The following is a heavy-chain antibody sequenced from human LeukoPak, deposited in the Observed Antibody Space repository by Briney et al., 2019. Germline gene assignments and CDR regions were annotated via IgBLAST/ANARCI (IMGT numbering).Heavy chain of an antibody. Sequence: PGGTLRLSCAASGFTFSSYDMSWVRQAPGRGLEWVSGISGSGSTTKYADSVKGRFTISRDNSKNTVYLQMNSLRVEDTAVYYCAKDLSLFTGSEGWFDPWGQGTLVTVSS. CDR1: GFTFSSYD. D-gene: IGHD2-21*01. CDR3: AKDLSLFTGSEGWFDP. V-gene: IGHV3-23*01. J-gene: IGHJ5*02. CDR2: ISGSGSTT.